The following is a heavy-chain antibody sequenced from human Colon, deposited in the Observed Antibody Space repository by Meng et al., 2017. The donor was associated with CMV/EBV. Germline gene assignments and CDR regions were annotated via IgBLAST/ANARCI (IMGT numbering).Heavy chain of an antibody. J-gene: IGHJ5*02. CDR3: ARAAAPGVPVDL. V-gene: IGHV4-4*07. Sequence: QVDLQAAGPRLVNPSSRLSITCYVFRYSISSYYWTWLREPADKGPKFIGRIYSSGTIAYNPSLRSRVTMSIDTSKNQLSLILKSVPAADTAIYFCARAAAPGVPVDLWGQGMLVTVSS. D-gene: IGHD3-10*01. CDR1: RYSISSYY. CDR2: IYSSGTI.